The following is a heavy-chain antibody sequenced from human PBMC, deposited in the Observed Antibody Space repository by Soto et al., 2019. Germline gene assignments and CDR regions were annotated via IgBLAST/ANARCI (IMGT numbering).Heavy chain of an antibody. CDR1: GGSISSYY. CDR2: IYYSGST. J-gene: IGHJ6*02. V-gene: IGHV4-59*01. CDR3: ASSNIAAAGFYYYGMDV. Sequence: SETLSLTCSVSGGSISSYYWSWIRQPPGKGLEWIGYIYYSGSTNYNPSLKSRVTISVDTSKNQFSLKLSSVTTADTAVYYCASSNIAAAGFYYYGMDVWGRGTTVTVSS. D-gene: IGHD6-13*01.